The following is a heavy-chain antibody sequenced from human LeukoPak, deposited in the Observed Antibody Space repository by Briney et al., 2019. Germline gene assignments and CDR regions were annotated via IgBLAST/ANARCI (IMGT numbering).Heavy chain of an antibody. J-gene: IGHJ5*02. CDR2: IYHSGST. CDR3: ARGIAAAGSNWFDP. D-gene: IGHD6-13*01. Sequence: SETLSLTCIVSGGSISRSTYYWGWIRQPPGKGLEWIGSIYHSGSTYYNPSLKSRVTISVDTSKNQFSLKLSSVTAADTAVYYCARGIAAAGSNWFDPWGQGTLVTVSS. V-gene: IGHV4-39*07. CDR1: GGSISRSTYY.